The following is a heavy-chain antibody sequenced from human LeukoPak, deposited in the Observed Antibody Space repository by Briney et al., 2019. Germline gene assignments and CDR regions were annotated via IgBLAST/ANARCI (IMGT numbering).Heavy chain of an antibody. Sequence: GGSLRLSCAASGFTFSSYEMNWVRQAPGKGLEWVSYVSSSGRTIYYTDSVKGRFTISRDNTKNSLYLQMNSLRAEDTAVYYCARTLGYCSSTSCYAAFGYWGQGTLVTVSS. CDR2: VSSSGRTI. D-gene: IGHD2-2*01. CDR3: ARTLGYCSSTSCYAAFGY. V-gene: IGHV3-48*03. CDR1: GFTFSSYE. J-gene: IGHJ4*02.